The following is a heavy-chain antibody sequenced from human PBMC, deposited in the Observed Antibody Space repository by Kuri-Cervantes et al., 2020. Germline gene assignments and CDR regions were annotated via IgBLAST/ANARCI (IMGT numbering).Heavy chain of an antibody. J-gene: IGHJ4*02. D-gene: IGHD1-26*01. CDR1: GFTFSSYA. V-gene: IGHV3-23*01. CDR3: AKDFDRGISGS. CDR2: ISGSGGST. Sequence: GESLKISCAASGFTFSSYAMSWVRQAPGKGLEWVPAISGSGGSTYYADSVKGRFTISRDNSKNTLYLQMNSLRAEDTAVYYCAKDFDRGISGSWGQGTLVTVSS.